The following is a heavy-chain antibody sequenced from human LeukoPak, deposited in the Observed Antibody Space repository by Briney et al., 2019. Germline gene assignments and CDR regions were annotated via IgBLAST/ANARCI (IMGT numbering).Heavy chain of an antibody. V-gene: IGHV3-64*01. CDR1: GFTFSSYA. CDR2: ISSNGGST. Sequence: GGSLRLSCAASGFTFSSYAMHWVRQAPGKGLEYVSAISSNGGSTYYANSVKGRFTISRDNSKNTLYLQMGSLRAEDMAVYYCARGPTYDYSSSWYGRKAYYYYMDVWGKGTTVTVSS. D-gene: IGHD6-13*01. J-gene: IGHJ6*03. CDR3: ARGPTYDYSSSWYGRKAYYYYMDV.